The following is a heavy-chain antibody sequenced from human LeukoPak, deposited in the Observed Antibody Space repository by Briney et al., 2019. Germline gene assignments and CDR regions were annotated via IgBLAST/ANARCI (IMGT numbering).Heavy chain of an antibody. D-gene: IGHD3-16*01. J-gene: IGHJ4*02. CDR3: ARDRTYFDY. V-gene: IGHV3-66*02. Sequence: GRSLRLSCAASGFTFSSYAMHWVRQAPGKGLEWVSIIYSGGNTYYADSVKGRFTISRDNSKNTLYLQMNSLRAEDTAVYYCARDRTYFDYWGQGTLVTVSS. CDR1: GFTFSSYA. CDR2: IYSGGNT.